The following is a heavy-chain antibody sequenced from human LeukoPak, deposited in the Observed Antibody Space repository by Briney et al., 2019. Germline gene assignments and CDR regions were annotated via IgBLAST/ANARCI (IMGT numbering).Heavy chain of an antibody. CDR1: GYTFTGYY. J-gene: IGHJ4*02. V-gene: IGHV1-2*02. CDR2: INPNSGDT. Sequence: GASVKVSCKASGYTFTGYYMHWVRQAPGQGLEWMGWINPNSGDTNYAQKFQGRVTMTRDTSISTAYMELSRLRSDDTAVYYCARDLNPSEWLRPGDYWGQGTLVTVSS. D-gene: IGHD5-12*01. CDR3: ARDLNPSEWLRPGDY.